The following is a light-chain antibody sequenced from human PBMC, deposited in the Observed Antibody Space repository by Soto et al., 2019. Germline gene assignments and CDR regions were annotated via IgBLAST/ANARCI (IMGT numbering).Light chain of an antibody. Sequence: QSVLTQPASVSGSPGQSITISCTRTSSDVGSYNLVSWYQQHPGKAHKLMIYEVSKRPSGVSNRFSGSKSGKTASLTISGLQAEDEADYYCCSYAGSSTPLIFGTGTKVTVL. J-gene: IGLJ1*01. CDR1: SSDVGSYNL. V-gene: IGLV2-23*02. CDR2: EVS. CDR3: CSYAGSSTPLI.